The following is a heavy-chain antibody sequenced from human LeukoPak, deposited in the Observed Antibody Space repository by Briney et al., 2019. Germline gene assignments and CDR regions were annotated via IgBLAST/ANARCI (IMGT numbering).Heavy chain of an antibody. D-gene: IGHD6-13*01. J-gene: IGHJ4*02. Sequence: SETLSLTCTLSVGSISTFYWSWIPQPPGKGLKRIGYIYYTGSTNYNPSLKSRVTISVDTSENQFSLKLTSVTAADMAVYYCARGDSSSWYLFDYWGRGTLVTVSS. CDR2: IYYTGST. CDR3: ARGDSSSWYLFDY. V-gene: IGHV4-59*01. CDR1: VGSISTFY.